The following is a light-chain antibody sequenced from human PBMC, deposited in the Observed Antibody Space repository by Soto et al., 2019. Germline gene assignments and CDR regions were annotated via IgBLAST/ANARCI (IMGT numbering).Light chain of an antibody. CDR2: DAS. V-gene: IGKV1-5*01. J-gene: IGKJ1*01. Sequence: VHMTHSPSTLSASVLYRVTITFLSSQSISSWLAWYQQKPGKAPKLLIYDASSLERGVPSRFSGGGSGTDFTLNISSLQPDDFATYYCQQNYRATPWTFGQGTKVDIK. CDR1: QSISSW. CDR3: QQNYRATPWT.